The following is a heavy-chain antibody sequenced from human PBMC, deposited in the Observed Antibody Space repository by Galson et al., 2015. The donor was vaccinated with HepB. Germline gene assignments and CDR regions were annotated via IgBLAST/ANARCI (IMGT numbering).Heavy chain of an antibody. V-gene: IGHV4-59*08. Sequence: SYYWSWIRQPPGKGLEWIGYIYYSGSTNYNPSLKSRVTISVDTSKNQFSLKLSSVTAADTAVYYCARRRREHYFDYWGQGTLVTVSS. CDR2: IYYSGST. CDR3: ARRRREHYFDY. CDR1: SYY. D-gene: IGHD1-26*01. J-gene: IGHJ4*02.